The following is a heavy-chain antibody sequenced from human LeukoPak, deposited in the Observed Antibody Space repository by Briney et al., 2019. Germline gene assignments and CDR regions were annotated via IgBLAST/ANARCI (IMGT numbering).Heavy chain of an antibody. V-gene: IGHV3-49*03. CDR1: GFTFGDYA. CDR3: TRERMDWFDP. D-gene: IGHD2-15*01. Sequence: GGSLRLSCTASGFTFGDYAMSWFRQAPGKVLEWVGFIRSKAYGGTTEYAASVKGRLTISRDDSKSIAYLQMNSLKTEDTAVYYCTRERMDWFDPWGQGTLVTVSS. J-gene: IGHJ5*02. CDR2: IRSKAYGGTT.